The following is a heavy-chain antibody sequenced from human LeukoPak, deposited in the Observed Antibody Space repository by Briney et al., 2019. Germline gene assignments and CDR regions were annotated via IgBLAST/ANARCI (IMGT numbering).Heavy chain of an antibody. D-gene: IGHD3-22*01. CDR2: INSDGSTT. J-gene: IGHJ4*02. CDR1: GFTFSSYW. V-gene: IGHV3-74*01. Sequence: GGSLRLSCAASGFTFSSYWMHWVRQAPGKGLVWVSRINSDGSTTSYADSVKGRFTISRDNAKNTLFLQMNSLRAEDTAVYFCARHYYDRTGHYGAYIDYWDQGAMVTVSS. CDR3: ARHYYDRTGHYGAYIDY.